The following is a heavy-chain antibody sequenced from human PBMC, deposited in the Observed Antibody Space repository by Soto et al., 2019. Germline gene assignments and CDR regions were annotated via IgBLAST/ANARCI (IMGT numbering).Heavy chain of an antibody. CDR2: IYYSGST. D-gene: IGHD2-15*01. CDR1: GGSISSYY. J-gene: IGHJ3*02. Sequence: TSETLSLTCTVSGGSISSYYWSWIRQPPGKGLEWIGYIYYSGSTNYNPSLKSRVTISVDTSKNQFSLKLSSVTAADTAVYYCARGYCSGGSCYPDAFDIWGQGTMVTVSS. V-gene: IGHV4-59*01. CDR3: ARGYCSGGSCYPDAFDI.